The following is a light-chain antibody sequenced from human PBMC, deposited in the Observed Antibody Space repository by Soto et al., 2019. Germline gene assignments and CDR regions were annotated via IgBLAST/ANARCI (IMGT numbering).Light chain of an antibody. CDR1: SSDVGGYNY. CDR3: SSYTSSGTLVV. CDR2: DVS. V-gene: IGLV2-14*01. Sequence: QSALTQPASVSGSPGQSITISCTGTSSDVGGYNYVSWYQQHPGKAPKLMIYDVSNRPSGVSNRFSGSKSGNTASLTISGLQADDQADYNCSSYTSSGTLVVFGGGTKLTVL. J-gene: IGLJ2*01.